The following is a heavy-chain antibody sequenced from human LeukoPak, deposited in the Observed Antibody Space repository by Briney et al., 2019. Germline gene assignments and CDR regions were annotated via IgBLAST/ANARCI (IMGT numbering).Heavy chain of an antibody. Sequence: GASVKVSCTASGYTFTGHYMHWVRQAPGQGLEWMGWINPNSGETKFVQKFQGRFTMTRDTSISTAYMELSGLTSDDTAVYYCARGGLRVMVYRLYYMDVWGKGTTVTVSS. CDR1: GYTFTGHY. J-gene: IGHJ6*03. V-gene: IGHV1-2*02. CDR2: INPNSGET. CDR3: ARGGLRVMVYRLYYMDV. D-gene: IGHD2-8*01.